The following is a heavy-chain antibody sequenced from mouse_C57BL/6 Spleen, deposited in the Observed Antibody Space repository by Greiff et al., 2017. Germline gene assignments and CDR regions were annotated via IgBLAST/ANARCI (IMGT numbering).Heavy chain of an antibody. CDR2: IYPGDGDT. J-gene: IGHJ4*01. CDR3: ARSRGSSRAMDY. V-gene: IGHV1-82*01. Sequence: VKLQESGPELVKPGASVKISCKASGYAFSSSWMNWVKQRPGKGLEWIGRIYPGDGDTNYNGKFKGKATLTADKSSSTAYMQRSSLTSEDSAVYFCARSRGSSRAMDYWGQGTSVTVSS. CDR1: GYAFSSSW. D-gene: IGHD1-1*01.